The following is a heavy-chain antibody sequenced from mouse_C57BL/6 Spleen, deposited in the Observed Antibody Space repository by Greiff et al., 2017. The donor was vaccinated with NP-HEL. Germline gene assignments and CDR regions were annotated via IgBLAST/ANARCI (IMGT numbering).Heavy chain of an antibody. J-gene: IGHJ4*01. CDR2: ISSGGSYT. V-gene: IGHV5-6*01. CDR3: ARQRAYYGSSYDYAMDY. D-gene: IGHD1-1*01. CDR1: GFTFSSYG. Sequence: EVHLVESGGDLVKPGGSLKLSCAASGFTFSSYGMSWVRQTPDKRLAWVATISSGGSYTYYPDSVKGRFTISRDNAKNTLYLQMSSLKSEDTAMYYCARQRAYYGSSYDYAMDYWGQGTSVTVSS.